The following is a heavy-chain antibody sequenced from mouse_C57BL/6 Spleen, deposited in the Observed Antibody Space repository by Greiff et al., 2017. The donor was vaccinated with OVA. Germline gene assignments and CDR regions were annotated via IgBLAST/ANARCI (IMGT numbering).Heavy chain of an antibody. D-gene: IGHD1-1*01. CDR2: IDPEDGGT. J-gene: IGHJ2*01. CDR1: GFNITDYY. CDR3: ARRYYGYFDY. Sequence: EVQLQQSGAELVKPGASVKLSCTASGFNITDYYMHWVKQRPEQGLEWIGRIDPEDGGTKYAPKFQGKATITADTSSNTAYLQLSSLTSEDTAVDYCARRYYGYFDYWGQGTTLTVSS. V-gene: IGHV14-2*01.